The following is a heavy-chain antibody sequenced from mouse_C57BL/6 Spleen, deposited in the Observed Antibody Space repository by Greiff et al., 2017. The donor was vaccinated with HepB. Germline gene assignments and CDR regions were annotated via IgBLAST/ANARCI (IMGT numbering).Heavy chain of an antibody. CDR1: GYAFTNYL. J-gene: IGHJ2*01. Sequence: LVESGAELVRPGTSVKVSCKASGYAFTNYLIEWVKQRPGQGLEWIGVINPGSGGTNYNEKFKGKATLTADKSSSTAYMQLSSLTSEDSAVYFCARKRYFDYWGQGTTLTVSS. CDR2: INPGSGGT. V-gene: IGHV1-54*01. CDR3: ARKRYFDY.